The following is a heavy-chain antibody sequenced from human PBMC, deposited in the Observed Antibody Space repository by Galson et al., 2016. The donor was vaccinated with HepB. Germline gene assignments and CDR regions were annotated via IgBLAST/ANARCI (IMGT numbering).Heavy chain of an antibody. Sequence: SLRLSCATSGFTFSMYSFTWARQAPGKGLEWISYISSSSDTIYYADSVKGRFTISRDNSKNSLYLQMNGLRDEDTAVYFCARDLNVAMGDKRGLDLWGQGTLVTVSS. CDR1: GFTFSMYS. V-gene: IGHV3-48*02. CDR2: ISSSSDTI. CDR3: ARDLNVAMGDKRGLDL. J-gene: IGHJ5*02. D-gene: IGHD2-21*01.